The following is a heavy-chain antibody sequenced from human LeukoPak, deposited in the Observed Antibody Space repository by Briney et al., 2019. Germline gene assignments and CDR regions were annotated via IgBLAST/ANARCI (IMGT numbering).Heavy chain of an antibody. CDR3: ARVGYYSPRGWFDP. D-gene: IGHD4-11*01. V-gene: IGHV1-2*02. CDR1: GYTFTGYY. Sequence: ASVKVSCKASGYTFTGYYMHWVRQAPGQGLEWMGWINPNSGGTNYSQKFQGRVTMTRDTSISTAYMELSRLRSDDTAVYYCARVGYYSPRGWFDPWGQGTLVTVSS. J-gene: IGHJ5*02. CDR2: INPNSGGT.